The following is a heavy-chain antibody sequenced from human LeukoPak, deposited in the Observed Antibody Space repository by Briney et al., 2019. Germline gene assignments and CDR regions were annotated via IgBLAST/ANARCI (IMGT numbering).Heavy chain of an antibody. CDR1: GGSISSGGYS. V-gene: IGHV4-30-2*01. D-gene: IGHD3-22*01. CDR3: ASTLRYYYDSSGYYYSGMDV. Sequence: SETLSLTCAVSGGSISSGGYSWSWIRQPPGTGLEWIGYIYHSGSTYYNPSLKSRVTISVDRSKNQFSLKLSSVTAADTAVYYCASTLRYYYDSSGYYYSGMDVWGQGTTVTVSS. J-gene: IGHJ6*02. CDR2: IYHSGST.